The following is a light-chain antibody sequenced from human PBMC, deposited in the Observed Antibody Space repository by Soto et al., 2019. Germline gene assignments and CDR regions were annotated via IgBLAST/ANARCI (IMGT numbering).Light chain of an antibody. Sequence: QSVLTQPASVSGSPGQSITISCTGTSSDVGGYNSVAWYQQHPGTAPKLILSEVSKRPSGVPDRFSGSKSGNTASLTVSGLQAEDEADYYCSSYAGSNIFVFGTGTKVTVL. J-gene: IGLJ1*01. CDR1: SSDVGGYNS. CDR3: SSYAGSNIFV. V-gene: IGLV2-8*01. CDR2: EVS.